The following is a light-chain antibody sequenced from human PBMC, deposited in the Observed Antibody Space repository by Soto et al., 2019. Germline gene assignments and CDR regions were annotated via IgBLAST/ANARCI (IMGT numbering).Light chain of an antibody. V-gene: IGLV2-14*01. J-gene: IGLJ1*01. Sequence: LTQPASVSGSPGQSITISCIGTSSDVGAYNYVSWYQRLPGKAPKLMIYEVSNRPSGISNRFSGSKSGNTASLTISGLQTEEEADYYCNSRASGTTYVFGTGTKVTVL. CDR3: NSRASGTTYV. CDR1: SSDVGAYNY. CDR2: EVS.